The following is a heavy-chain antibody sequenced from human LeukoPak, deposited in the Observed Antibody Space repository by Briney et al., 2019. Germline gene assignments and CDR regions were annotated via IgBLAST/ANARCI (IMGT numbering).Heavy chain of an antibody. CDR2: ISGDGGST. CDR3: AKDTITGGDFGY. D-gene: IGHD2-21*01. CDR1: GFTFDDYA. J-gene: IGHJ4*02. Sequence: PGGSLRLSCAASGFTFDDYAMHWFRQAPGKGLEWVSLISGDGGSTYYADSVKGRFTISRDNSKNSLYLQMNSLRTEDTALYYCAKDTITGGDFGYWGQGTLVTVSS. V-gene: IGHV3-43*02.